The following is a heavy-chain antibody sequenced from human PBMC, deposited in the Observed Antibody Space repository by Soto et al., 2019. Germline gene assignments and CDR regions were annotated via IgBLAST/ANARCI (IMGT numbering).Heavy chain of an antibody. D-gene: IGHD3-10*01. CDR2: INAGDDST. J-gene: IGHJ4*02. CDR3: ARDQFTVVRGVIPYFDY. V-gene: IGHV1-3*01. CDR1: GYNFFSYL. Sequence: QVQLVQSGAEVKKPGASVKVSCRSSGYNFFSYLLHWVRPAPGQRPESMGWINAGDDSTYYSQKFQGRISITRDTSASTAYMELSSLRSEDTAVYYCARDQFTVVRGVIPYFDYWGQGTLITVSS.